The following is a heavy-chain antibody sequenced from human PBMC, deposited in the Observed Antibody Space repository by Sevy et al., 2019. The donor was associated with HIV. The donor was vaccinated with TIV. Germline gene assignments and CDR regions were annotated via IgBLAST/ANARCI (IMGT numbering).Heavy chain of an antibody. Sequence: GESLKISCKGSGYSFTDHWIGWVRQKPGKGLEWMGIIYPDDSETRYSPSSQGQVTFSADKSINTAYLQWSRLKASDTAMYYCATSRSGYLDSSGYYIYWGQGTLVTVSS. J-gene: IGHJ4*02. D-gene: IGHD3-22*01. CDR1: GYSFTDHW. CDR3: ATSRSGYLDSSGYYIY. CDR2: IYPDDSET. V-gene: IGHV5-51*01.